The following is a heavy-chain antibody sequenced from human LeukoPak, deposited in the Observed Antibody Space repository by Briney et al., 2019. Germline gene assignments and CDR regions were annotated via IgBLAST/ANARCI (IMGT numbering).Heavy chain of an antibody. CDR2: ISGSGAST. D-gene: IGHD4-17*01. CDR1: GFTFNNYA. Sequence: PGGSLRLSCAASGFTFNNYAMTWVRQAPGKGLEWVSGISGSGASTYYADSVKGRFTISRDNSKNTLHLQMNSLRAEDTAVYYCARETTNWFDPWGQGTLVTVSS. J-gene: IGHJ5*02. V-gene: IGHV3-23*01. CDR3: ARETTNWFDP.